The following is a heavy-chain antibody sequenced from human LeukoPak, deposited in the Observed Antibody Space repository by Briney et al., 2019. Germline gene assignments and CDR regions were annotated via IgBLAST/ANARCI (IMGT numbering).Heavy chain of an antibody. D-gene: IGHD3-16*01. CDR2: TYYRSKWYN. CDR1: GDSVSSNRAV. Sequence: SQTLSLTCAISGDSVSSNRAVWNWIRQSPSRGLEWLGRTYYRSKWYNDYAVSVKSRITINPGTSKNQFSLQLNSVTPEDTAVYYCAHGGGGTTFAVWYFDLWGRGSLVTVSS. CDR3: AHGGGGTTFAVWYFDL. J-gene: IGHJ2*01. V-gene: IGHV6-1*01.